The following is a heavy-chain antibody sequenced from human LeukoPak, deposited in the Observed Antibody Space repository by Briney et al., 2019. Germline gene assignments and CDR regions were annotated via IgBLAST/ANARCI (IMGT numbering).Heavy chain of an antibody. CDR2: IIPIFGTA. V-gene: IGHV1-69*01. Sequence: ASVNVSCKASGGTFSSYAISWVRQAPGQGREWMGGIIPIFGTANYAQKFQGRVTITADESTSTAYIELSSLRSEDTAAYYCARVGATGSRVDYWGQGTLVTVSS. J-gene: IGHJ4*02. D-gene: IGHD1-26*01. CDR1: GGTFSSYA. CDR3: ARVGATGSRVDY.